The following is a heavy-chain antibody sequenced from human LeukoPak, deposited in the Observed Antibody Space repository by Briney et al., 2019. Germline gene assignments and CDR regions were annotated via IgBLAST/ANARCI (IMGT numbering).Heavy chain of an antibody. J-gene: IGHJ4*02. V-gene: IGHV4-31*02. CDR2: IYYSGST. Sequence: WIGYIYYSGSTYYNPSLKSRVTISVDTSKNQFSLKLSSVTAADTAVYYCAREGVAAESYWGQGTLVTVSS. CDR3: AREGVAAESY. D-gene: IGHD6-13*01.